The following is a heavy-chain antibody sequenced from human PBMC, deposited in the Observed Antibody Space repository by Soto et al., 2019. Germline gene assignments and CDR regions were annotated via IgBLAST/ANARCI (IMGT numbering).Heavy chain of an antibody. D-gene: IGHD3-16*01. V-gene: IGHV3-23*01. J-gene: IGHJ6*03. CDR1: GFTFSSYA. Sequence: GGSLRLSCAASGFTFSSYAMSWVRQAPGKGLEWVSAISGSGGSTYYADSVKGRFTISRDNSKNTLYLQMNSLRAEDTAVYYCAWGSSSIVYYYYMDVWGKGTTVTVSS. CDR2: ISGSGGST. CDR3: AWGSSSIVYYYYMDV.